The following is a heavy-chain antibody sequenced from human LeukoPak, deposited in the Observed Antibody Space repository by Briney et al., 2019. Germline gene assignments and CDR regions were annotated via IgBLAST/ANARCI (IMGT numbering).Heavy chain of an antibody. CDR3: ARRLTGLPATNHFDY. D-gene: IGHD2-21*02. CDR2: IHYSGGT. CDR1: GVSITSGDYH. J-gene: IGHJ4*02. Sequence: SETLSLTCTVSGVSITSGDYHWTWIRQHPGTGLEWIGYIHYSGGTSYNPSLRSRLTLSVDKSGNQFSLKLTSVTAADTAVYYCARRLTGLPATNHFDYWGQGILVTVSS. V-gene: IGHV4-31*03.